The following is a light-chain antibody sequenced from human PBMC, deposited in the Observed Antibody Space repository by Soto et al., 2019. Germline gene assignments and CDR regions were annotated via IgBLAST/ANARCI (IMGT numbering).Light chain of an antibody. V-gene: IGKV3-20*01. Sequence: IVLTQSPGTLSLSPGERATLSCRASQSVSNNYLAWYKQKPGQAPRLLIYGASSRATGIPDRFSGSGSGTEFTLTISSLQSEDFAVYYCQQSDNWPRTFGQGTKV. CDR1: QSVSNNY. J-gene: IGKJ1*01. CDR3: QQSDNWPRT. CDR2: GAS.